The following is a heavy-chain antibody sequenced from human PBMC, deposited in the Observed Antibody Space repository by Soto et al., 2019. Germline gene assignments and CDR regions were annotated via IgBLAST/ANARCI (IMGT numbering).Heavy chain of an antibody. Sequence: GGRRRGSGGGSGCTLSSYSMNWISQAQGKGLEWVAVIWYDGSNKYYADSVKGRFTISRDNSKNTLYLQMNSLRAEDTAVYYCARGSPTYDSSGYYQLPPFDAFDIRGQGTLATVSS. V-gene: IGHV3-33*08. D-gene: IGHD3-22*01. CDR1: GCTLSSYS. CDR2: IWYDGSNK. CDR3: ARGSPTYDSSGYYQLPPFDAFDI. J-gene: IGHJ3*02.